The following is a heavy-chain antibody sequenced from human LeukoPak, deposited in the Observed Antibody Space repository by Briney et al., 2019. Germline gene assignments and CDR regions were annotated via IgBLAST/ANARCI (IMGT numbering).Heavy chain of an antibody. CDR1: GGSISSGGSY. CDR3: ARTTTNWNYSYYYYYMDV. Sequence: PSQTLSLTCTVSGGSISSGGSYWSWIRQHPGKGLEWLGYIYYSGSTYYNPSLKSRVTISVDTSKNQFSLKLSSVTAADTAVYYCARTTTNWNYSYYYYYMDVWGKGTTVTVSS. V-gene: IGHV4-31*03. J-gene: IGHJ6*03. D-gene: IGHD1-7*01. CDR2: IYYSGST.